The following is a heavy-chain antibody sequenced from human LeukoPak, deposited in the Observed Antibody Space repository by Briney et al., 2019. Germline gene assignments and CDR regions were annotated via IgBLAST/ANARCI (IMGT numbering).Heavy chain of an antibody. CDR3: ARGPPYGARCDYLDY. CDR2: IKKDGSEK. CDR1: GFTFSDHW. J-gene: IGHJ4*02. V-gene: IGHV3-7*01. Sequence: GGSLTLSCAASGFTFSDHWMIWVRQVPGKGLEWVADIKKDGSEKNEVDSAKGRFTISRDNAKNSLYLEMNSLRAEDTAVYYCARGPPYGARCDYLDYWGQGALVTVSS. D-gene: IGHD4/OR15-4a*01.